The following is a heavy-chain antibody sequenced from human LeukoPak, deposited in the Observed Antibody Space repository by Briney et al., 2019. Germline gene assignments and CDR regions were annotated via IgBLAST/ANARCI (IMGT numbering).Heavy chain of an antibody. Sequence: PGGSLRLSCAASGFTFSSYDMHWVRQATGKGLEWVSAIDTAGDTYYPGSVKGRFTISRENAKNSLYLQMNRLRAGDTAVYYCARGLTTVTSPLRCYYGMDVWGQGTTVTVSS. CDR3: ARGLTTVTSPLRCYYGMDV. V-gene: IGHV3-13*01. CDR1: GFTFSSYD. CDR2: IDTAGDT. D-gene: IGHD4-11*01. J-gene: IGHJ6*02.